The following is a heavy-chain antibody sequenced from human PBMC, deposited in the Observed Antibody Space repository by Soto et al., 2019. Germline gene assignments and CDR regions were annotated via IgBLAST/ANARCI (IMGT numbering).Heavy chain of an antibody. D-gene: IGHD2-15*01. CDR3: ARDGYCSGGSCYSVPVFDY. CDR2: IWYDGSNK. V-gene: IGHV3-33*01. J-gene: IGHJ4*02. CDR1: GFTFSSYG. Sequence: QVQLVESGGGVVQPGRSLRLSCAASGFTFSSYGMHWVRQAPGKGLEWVAVIWYDGSNKYYADSVKGRFTISRDNSKTKLYLQMNSLRAEDTAVYYCARDGYCSGGSCYSVPVFDYWGQGTLVTVSS.